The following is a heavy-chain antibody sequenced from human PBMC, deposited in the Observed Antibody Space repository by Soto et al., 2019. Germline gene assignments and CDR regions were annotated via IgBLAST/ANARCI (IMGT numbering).Heavy chain of an antibody. CDR1: GFTFSSYG. D-gene: IGHD2-2*01. V-gene: IGHV3-33*01. CDR2: IWYDGSNK. J-gene: IGHJ4*02. Sequence: QVQLVESGGGVVQPGRSLRLSCAASGFTFSSYGMHWVRQAPGKGLEWVVVIWYDGSNKYYADFVKGRFTISRDNSKNTLYLQMNSLRAEDTAVYYCASRSPALDYWGQGTLVTVSS. CDR3: ASRSPALDY.